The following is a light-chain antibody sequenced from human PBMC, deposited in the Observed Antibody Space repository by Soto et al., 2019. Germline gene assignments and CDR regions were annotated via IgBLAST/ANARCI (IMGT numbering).Light chain of an antibody. CDR2: DAS. CDR3: QQYNTYSQT. Sequence: DIQMTQSPSTLSASVGDRVIITCRASQSISGWLAWYQQEPGKAPKLLIYDASNLEGGVPSRFSGTGSGTEFTLTISSLQPEDFATYYCQQYNTYSQTFGQGTKVDIK. V-gene: IGKV1-5*01. CDR1: QSISGW. J-gene: IGKJ1*01.